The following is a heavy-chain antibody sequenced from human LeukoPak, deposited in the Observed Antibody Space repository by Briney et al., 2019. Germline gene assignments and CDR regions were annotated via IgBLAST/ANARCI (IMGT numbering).Heavy chain of an antibody. J-gene: IGHJ4*02. D-gene: IGHD6-6*01. CDR2: SNPNSGGT. V-gene: IGHV1-2*02. CDR1: GYTFTGYY. CDR3: ARRTYSSSSSIFDY. Sequence: GASVKVSCKASGYTFTGYYMHWVRQAPGQGLEWMGWSNPNSGGTKYVQKFQGRVTMTSDTSISTAYMELSRLRSDDTAVYYCARRTYSSSSSIFDYWGQGTLVTVSS.